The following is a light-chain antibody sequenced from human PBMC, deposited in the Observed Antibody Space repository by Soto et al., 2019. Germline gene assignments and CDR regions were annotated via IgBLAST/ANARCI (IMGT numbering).Light chain of an antibody. CDR3: RSYTTSNTWV. CDR2: EVN. V-gene: IGLV2-14*01. J-gene: IGLJ3*02. CDR1: SSDIGTYNY. Sequence: QSALTQPASVSASPGQSITISCTGTSSDIGTYNYVSWYQQHPGKAPKLMIFEVNNRPSWVSNSFSGSKSGNTASLTVSGLQAEDEADYYCRSYTTSNTWVFGGGTKLTVL.